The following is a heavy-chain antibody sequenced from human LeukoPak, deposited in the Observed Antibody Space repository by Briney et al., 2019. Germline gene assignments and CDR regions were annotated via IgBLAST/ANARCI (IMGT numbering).Heavy chain of an antibody. D-gene: IGHD6-13*01. J-gene: IGHJ5*02. Sequence: SETLSLTCAVSGYSISSGYYWGWIRQPPGKGLEWIGNIYPSGTTYYNPSLKTRVTISVDTSKNQFSLKLSSVTAADTAVYFCARAYSSSWYFNWFDPWGQGTLVTVSS. CDR3: ARAYSSSWYFNWFDP. V-gene: IGHV4-38-2*01. CDR1: GYSISSGYY. CDR2: IYPSGTT.